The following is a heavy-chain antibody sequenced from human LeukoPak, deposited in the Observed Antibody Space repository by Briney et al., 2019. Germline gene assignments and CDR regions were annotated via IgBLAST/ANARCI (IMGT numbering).Heavy chain of an antibody. CDR1: GFTFSSCA. D-gene: IGHD2-15*01. CDR2: IIGSGGST. V-gene: IGHV3-23*01. Sequence: GGSLRLSCAASGFTFSSCAMSWVRQAPGKGPEWVSTIIGSGGSTYYADSVKGRFTISRDNSKNTLYLQMNSLRAEDTAVYYCAKDYRSQLPDYWGQGTLVTVSS. CDR3: AKDYRSQLPDY. J-gene: IGHJ4*02.